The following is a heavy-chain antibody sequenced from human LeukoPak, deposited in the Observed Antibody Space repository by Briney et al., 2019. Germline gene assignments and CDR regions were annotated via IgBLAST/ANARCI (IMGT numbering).Heavy chain of an antibody. Sequence: SETLSLTCAVSGGSISSGGYSWSWIRQPPGKGLEWIGYIYHSGSTYYNPSLKSRVTISVDTSKNQFSLKLSSVTAADTPVYYCATGRDGYNPDAFDYWGQGTLVTVSS. J-gene: IGHJ4*02. CDR1: GGSISSGGYS. D-gene: IGHD5-24*01. V-gene: IGHV4-30-2*01. CDR2: IYHSGST. CDR3: ATGRDGYNPDAFDY.